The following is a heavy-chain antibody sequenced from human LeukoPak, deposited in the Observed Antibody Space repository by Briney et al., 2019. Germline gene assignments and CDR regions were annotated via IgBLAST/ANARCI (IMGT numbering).Heavy chain of an antibody. V-gene: IGHV4-34*01. CDR3: ARGVTYYYGSGRYYSRKDAFDI. Sequence: KPSETLSLTCAVYGGSFSGYYWSWIRHPPGKGLEWIGEINHSGSTNYNPCRKSRVAISVDASKNQFSLRLSSVTAADTAVYYCARGVTYYYGSGRYYSRKDAFDIWGQGTMVTVSS. J-gene: IGHJ3*02. CDR2: INHSGST. D-gene: IGHD3-10*01. CDR1: GGSFSGYY.